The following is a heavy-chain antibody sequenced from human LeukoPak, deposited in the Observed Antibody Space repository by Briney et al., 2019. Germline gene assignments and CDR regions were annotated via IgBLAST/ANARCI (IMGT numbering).Heavy chain of an antibody. CDR3: AGSPIAAVEPFDY. D-gene: IGHD6-13*01. CDR1: GDSISSVYY. CDR2: IYHSGST. J-gene: IGHJ4*02. V-gene: IGHV4-38-2*02. Sequence: SETLSLTCTVSGDSISSVYYWGWIRQPPGKGLEWIGSIYHSGSTYYNPSLKSRVTISVDTSKNQFSLKLSSVTAADTAVYYCAGSPIAAVEPFDYWGQGTLVTVSS.